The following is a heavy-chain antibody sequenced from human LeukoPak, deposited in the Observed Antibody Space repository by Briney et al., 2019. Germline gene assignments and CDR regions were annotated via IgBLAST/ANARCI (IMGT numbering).Heavy chain of an antibody. CDR2: VYYDGST. CDR3: ARHPPATGRFDY. J-gene: IGHJ4*02. D-gene: IGHD1-14*01. CDR1: GCSIINNY. V-gene: IGHV4-59*01. Sequence: PSETLSLTCTVSGCSIINNYWSWIRQPPEKGLEWIGYVYYDGSTNYNPSLKSRVTMSVDTSKNQLSLKLTSVTAADTAMYYCARHPPATGRFDYWGQGTLVTVSS.